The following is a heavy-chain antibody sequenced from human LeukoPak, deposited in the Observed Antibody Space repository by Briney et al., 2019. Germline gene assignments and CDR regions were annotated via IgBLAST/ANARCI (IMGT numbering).Heavy chain of an antibody. CDR3: VRGPHIAATSY. V-gene: IGHV3-7*03. D-gene: IGHD6-25*01. CDR1: GFSFNNYR. Sequence: PGGSLRLSCVASGFSFNNYRMTGVRQAPGKGLEWVANIKQDGSEKQYVDSVKGRFAISRDNAKKSLYLQINTLRAEDTAVYYCVRGPHIAATSYWGQGTLVTVSS. CDR2: IKQDGSEK. J-gene: IGHJ4*02.